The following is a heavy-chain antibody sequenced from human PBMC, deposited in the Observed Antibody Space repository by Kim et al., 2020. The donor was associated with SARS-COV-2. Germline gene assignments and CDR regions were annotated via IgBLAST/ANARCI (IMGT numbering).Heavy chain of an antibody. CDR2: ISSSSSTI. Sequence: GGSLRLSCAASGFTFSSYSMNWVRQAPGKGLEWVSYISSSSSTIYYADSVKGRFTISRDNAKNSLYLQMNSLRAEDTAVYYCARVLGAYYDILTGYSALGYYGMDVWGQGTTVTVSS. D-gene: IGHD3-9*01. CDR1: GFTFSSYS. CDR3: ARVLGAYYDILTGYSALGYYGMDV. J-gene: IGHJ6*02. V-gene: IGHV3-48*01.